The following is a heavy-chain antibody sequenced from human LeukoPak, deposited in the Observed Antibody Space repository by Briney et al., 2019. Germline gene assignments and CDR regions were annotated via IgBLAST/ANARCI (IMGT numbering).Heavy chain of an antibody. D-gene: IGHD4-23*01. CDR2: IYSGGST. J-gene: IGHJ4*02. V-gene: IGHV3-53*05. CDR1: GFIVSSNY. Sequence: QPGASLRLSCAASGFIVSSNYMSWVRLARGKGMEWVSVIYSGGSTYYADSVKGRFTISRDNSKNTLYLQMNSLRAEDTAVYYCAGDIGQQLLDYWGQGTLVTVSS. CDR3: AGDIGQQLLDY.